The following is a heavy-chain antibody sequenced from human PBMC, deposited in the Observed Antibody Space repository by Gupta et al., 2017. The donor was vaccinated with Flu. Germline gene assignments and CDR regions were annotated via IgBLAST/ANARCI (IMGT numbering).Heavy chain of an antibody. J-gene: IGHJ4*02. D-gene: IGHD2-15*01. CDR3: ARGSPRREDIVVVVAAHRLIYFDY. CDR1: GGSFSGYY. CDR2: INHSGST. Sequence: QVQLQQWGAGLLKPSETLSLTCAVYGGSFSGYYWNWIRQPPGKGLEWSGEINHSGSTNYNPSLKSRVTISVDTAKNQFSLKLSSVTAADTAVYYCARGSPRREDIVVVVAAHRLIYFDYWGQGTLVTVSS. V-gene: IGHV4-34*01.